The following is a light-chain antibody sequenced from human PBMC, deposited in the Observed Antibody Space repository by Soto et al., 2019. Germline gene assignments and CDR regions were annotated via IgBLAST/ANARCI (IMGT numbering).Light chain of an antibody. CDR2: GAS. Sequence: EIVMTQSPATLSVSPGERATLSCRASQSVSSNLAWYQQKPGPAPRLLIYGASTRATGIPARFSGSGSGTEFSLTISSLQSEDLAVYYCQQYNNWPPEITFGQGTRLEIK. V-gene: IGKV3-15*01. CDR1: QSVSSN. CDR3: QQYNNWPPEIT. J-gene: IGKJ5*01.